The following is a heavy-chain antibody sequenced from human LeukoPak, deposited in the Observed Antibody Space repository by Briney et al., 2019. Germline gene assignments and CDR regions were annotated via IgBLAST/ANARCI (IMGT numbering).Heavy chain of an antibody. D-gene: IGHD2-15*01. V-gene: IGHV4-39*02. CDR2: ISYSGST. J-gene: IGHJ4*02. CDR3: ARDGGLTHDFDY. CDR1: GGSISSSSYY. Sequence: SETLSLTCKVSGGSISSSSYYWGWIRQPPGKGLEWIGSISYSGSTYYNPSVKSRVTISVDTSKNQFSLKLSSVTAADTAVYYCARDGGLTHDFDYWGQGTLVTVSS.